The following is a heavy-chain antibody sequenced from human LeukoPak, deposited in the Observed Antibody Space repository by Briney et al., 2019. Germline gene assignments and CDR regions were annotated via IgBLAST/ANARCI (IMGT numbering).Heavy chain of an antibody. J-gene: IGHJ4*02. CDR3: ARGTTGFDY. CDR2: IYHSGST. D-gene: IGHD1-1*01. V-gene: IGHV4-30-2*01. Sequence: PSETLSLTCAVSGGSISSGGYSWSWIRQPPGKGLEWIGYIYHSGSTYYNPSLKSRVTISVDRSKNQFSLKLSSVTAADTAVYYCARGTTGFDYWGQGTPVTVSS. CDR1: GGSISSGGYS.